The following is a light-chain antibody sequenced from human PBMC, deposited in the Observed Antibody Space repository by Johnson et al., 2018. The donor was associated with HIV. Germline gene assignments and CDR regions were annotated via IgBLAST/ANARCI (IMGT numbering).Light chain of an antibody. Sequence: QSVLTQPPSVSAAPGRRVTVSCSGRSSNIGDHSVSWFQHLQGAAPKLLIYENNKRPSGIHDRFSGSKSGTSATLGITGLQTGDEADYYCGTWDTSLSGGGVFGTGTTVTVL. J-gene: IGLJ1*01. V-gene: IGLV1-51*02. CDR1: SSNIGDHS. CDR2: ENN. CDR3: GTWDTSLSGGGV.